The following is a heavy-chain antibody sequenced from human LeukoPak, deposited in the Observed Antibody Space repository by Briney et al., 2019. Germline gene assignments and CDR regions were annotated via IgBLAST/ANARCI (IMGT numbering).Heavy chain of an antibody. CDR2: ISSSSSTI. D-gene: IGHD5-18*01. J-gene: IGHJ3*02. CDR1: GFTFSSYS. CDR3: AKSPKNSYGGSAFDI. Sequence: PGGSLRLSCAASGFTFSSYSMNWVRQAPGKGLEWLSYISSSSSTIYYADSVKGRFTISRDNAENSLYLQMNSLRAEDTALYYCAKSPKNSYGGSAFDILGQGTNVTVSS. V-gene: IGHV3-48*04.